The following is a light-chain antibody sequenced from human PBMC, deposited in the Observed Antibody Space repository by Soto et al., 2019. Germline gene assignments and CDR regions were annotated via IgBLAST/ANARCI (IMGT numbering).Light chain of an antibody. V-gene: IGKV3-20*01. J-gene: IGKJ4*01. CDR3: QQYGSSLVT. CDR2: GAS. CDR1: QSVRSSY. Sequence: EIVLTQSPDTLSLSPGERATLSCRASQSVRSSYLAWYQQKPGQAPRLLIYGASRRATGIPDRFSGSGSGTDCTLTISRLEPEDFLVYYCQQYGSSLVTFGGGTKVEI.